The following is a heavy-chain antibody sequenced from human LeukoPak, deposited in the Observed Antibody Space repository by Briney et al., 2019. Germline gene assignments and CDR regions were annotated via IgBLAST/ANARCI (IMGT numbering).Heavy chain of an antibody. Sequence: ASVKVSCKASGYTFTGYYMHWVRQAPGQGLEWMGWINPNRGGTNYAQKFQGRVTMTRDPSISTAYMELSRLRSDDTAVYYCARDRGITMVRGVIVYWGQGTLVTVSS. D-gene: IGHD3-10*01. J-gene: IGHJ4*02. CDR3: ARDRGITMVRGVIVY. CDR2: INPNRGGT. V-gene: IGHV1-2*02. CDR1: GYTFTGYY.